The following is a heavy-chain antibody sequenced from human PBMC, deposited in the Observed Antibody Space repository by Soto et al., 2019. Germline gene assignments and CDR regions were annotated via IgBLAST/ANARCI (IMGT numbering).Heavy chain of an antibody. CDR3: ATVGYGDFPFDY. J-gene: IGHJ4*02. V-gene: IGHV1-24*01. CDR2: FDPEDGET. D-gene: IGHD4-17*01. CDR1: GYTLTELS. Sequence: ASVKVSCKVSGYTLTELSMHWVRQAPGKGLEWMGGFDPEDGETIYAQKFRGRVTMTEDTSTDTAYMELSSLRSEDTAVYYCATVGYGDFPFDYWGQGTLVTVSS.